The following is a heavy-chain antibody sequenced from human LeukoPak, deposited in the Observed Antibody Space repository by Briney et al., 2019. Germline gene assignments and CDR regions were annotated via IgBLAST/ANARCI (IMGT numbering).Heavy chain of an antibody. J-gene: IGHJ5*02. D-gene: IGHD2-2*01. CDR3: ARVRSSTSGNWFDP. CDR1: GGSISSYY. Sequence: PSETLSLTCTVSGGSISSYYWNWIRQPPGKGLEWIGYIYYSGSTNYNPSLKSRVTISVDTSKNQFSLKLSSVTAADTAVYYCARVRSSTSGNWFDPWGQGTLVTVSS. CDR2: IYYSGST. V-gene: IGHV4-59*01.